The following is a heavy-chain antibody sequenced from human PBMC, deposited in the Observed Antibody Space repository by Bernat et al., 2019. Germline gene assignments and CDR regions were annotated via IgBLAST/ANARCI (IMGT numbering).Heavy chain of an antibody. CDR3: ARDQVPAAIPDYYYYGMDV. D-gene: IGHD2-2*02. CDR1: GGSISSSSYY. J-gene: IGHJ6*02. V-gene: IGHV4-39*02. CDR2: IYYSGST. Sequence: QLQLQESGPGLVKPSETLSLTCTVSGGSISSSSYYWGWIRQPPGKGLEWIGSIYYSGSTYYNPSLKSRVTISVATSKNKSSLKLCSVTAADTAVYYCARDQVPAAIPDYYYYGMDVWGQGTTVTVSS.